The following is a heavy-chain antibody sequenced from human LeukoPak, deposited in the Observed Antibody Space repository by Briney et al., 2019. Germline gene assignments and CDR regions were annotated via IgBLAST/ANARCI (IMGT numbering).Heavy chain of an antibody. Sequence: GGSLRLSCAASGFTFSSHWMTWVRQAPGKGPEWVASINKDGSEQYYVDSVKGRFTISRDNAKNSLSLQVSSLRAEDTAVYYCTRGGATSSWYWLFWGQGTLVTVSS. J-gene: IGHJ4*02. D-gene: IGHD6-13*01. CDR2: INKDGSEQ. CDR1: GFTFSSHW. V-gene: IGHV3-7*01. CDR3: TRGGATSSWYWLF.